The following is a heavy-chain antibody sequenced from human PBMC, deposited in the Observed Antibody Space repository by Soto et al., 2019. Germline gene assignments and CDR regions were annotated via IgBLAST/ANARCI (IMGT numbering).Heavy chain of an antibody. CDR1: GYTFTSYG. CDR3: ARLRCQNYYDNSGYRPDYYYYGMDV. Sequence: ASVKVSCKASGYTFTSYGISWVRQAPGQGIEGMGWISAYNGNTNYAQKLQGRVTMNTDTSTSTAYMELRSLRSDDTAVYYCARLRCQNYYDNSGYRPDYYYYGMDVWGQGXTVTVYS. J-gene: IGHJ6*02. CDR2: ISAYNGNT. V-gene: IGHV1-18*04. D-gene: IGHD3-22*01.